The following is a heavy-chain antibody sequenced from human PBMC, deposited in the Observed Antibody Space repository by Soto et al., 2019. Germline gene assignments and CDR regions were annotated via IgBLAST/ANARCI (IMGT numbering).Heavy chain of an antibody. CDR1: EGTFSGYT. V-gene: IGHV1-69*02. Sequence: GASVKVSCKASEGTFSGYTISWVRQAPGQGLEWMGRIIPILGIANYAQKFQGRVTITADKSTSTAYMELSSLRSEDTAVYYCARSSSGWYYDDAFDIWGQGTMVTVSS. CDR3: ARSSSGWYYDDAFDI. J-gene: IGHJ3*02. CDR2: IIPILGIA. D-gene: IGHD6-19*01.